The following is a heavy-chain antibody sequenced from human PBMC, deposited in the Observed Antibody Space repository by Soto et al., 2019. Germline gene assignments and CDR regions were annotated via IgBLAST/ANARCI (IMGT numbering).Heavy chain of an antibody. Sequence: GGSLRLSCAASGFTFSSYAMHWVRQAPGKGLEWVAVISYDGSNKYCADSVKGRFTISRDNSKNTLYLQMSSLRADDTAVYYCVRESGVRRYGDYGYFFDYWGQGTLVTVSS. V-gene: IGHV3-30-3*01. J-gene: IGHJ4*02. CDR1: GFTFSSYA. CDR3: VRESGVRRYGDYGYFFDY. CDR2: ISYDGSNK. D-gene: IGHD4-17*01.